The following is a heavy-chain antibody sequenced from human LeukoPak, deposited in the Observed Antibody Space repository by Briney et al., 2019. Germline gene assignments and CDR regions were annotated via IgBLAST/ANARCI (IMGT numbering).Heavy chain of an antibody. CDR2: ISAYNYNT. V-gene: IGHV1-18*01. J-gene: IGHJ4*02. CDR3: ARIPNYSSGWYGSTPFDY. Sequence: ASVKVSCKASGYTFTSYGISWVRQAPGQGLEWMGWISAYNYNTKYPQKFQGRVTMTTYTSTITAYMELRSLRSDDTAVYYCARIPNYSSGWYGSTPFDYWGQGTLVTVSS. CDR1: GYTFTSYG. D-gene: IGHD6-19*01.